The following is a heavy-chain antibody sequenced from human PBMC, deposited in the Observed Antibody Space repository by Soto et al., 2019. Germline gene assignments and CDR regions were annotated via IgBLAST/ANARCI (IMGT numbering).Heavy chain of an antibody. CDR2: IYYTGTT. J-gene: IGHJ4*02. V-gene: IGHV4-31*03. Sequence: PSETLSLTCIVSGDSINNDDWWNWVRQFPGKGLEWIAYIYYTGTTYYNPSLKSRVTISIDRSNNQFSLTLSSVTAADTAVYYCARDLRLDSWGPGTLVTVSS. CDR1: GDSINNDDW. CDR3: ARDLRLDS. D-gene: IGHD2-21*02.